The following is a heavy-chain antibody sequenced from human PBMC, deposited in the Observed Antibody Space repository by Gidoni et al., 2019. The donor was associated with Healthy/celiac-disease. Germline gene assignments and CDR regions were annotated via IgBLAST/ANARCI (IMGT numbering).Heavy chain of an antibody. V-gene: IGHV3-30*18. J-gene: IGHJ4*02. Sequence: QVQLVESGGGVVQPGRSLRLSCAASGFTFSSYGMHWVRQAPGKGLEWVAVISYDGSNKYYADSVKGRFTISRDNSKNTLYLQMNSLRAEDTAVYYCAKAGEMATIGYFDYWGQGTLVTVSS. CDR2: ISYDGSNK. CDR1: GFTFSSYG. CDR3: AKAGEMATIGYFDY. D-gene: IGHD5-12*01.